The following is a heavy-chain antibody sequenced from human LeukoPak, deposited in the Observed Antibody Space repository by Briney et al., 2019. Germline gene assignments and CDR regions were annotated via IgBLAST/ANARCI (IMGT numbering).Heavy chain of an antibody. CDR2: ISWNSDTI. V-gene: IGHV3-9*01. Sequence: SLRLSCAASGFTFSSYSMNWVRQVPGKGLEWVSGISWNSDTIGYADSVKGRFTISRDNAKNSLYLQMNSLRAEDTAFYYCATNGGGDSGYGNFDYWGQGTLVTVSS. CDR3: ATNGGGDSGYGNFDY. D-gene: IGHD5-12*01. CDR1: GFTFSSYS. J-gene: IGHJ4*02.